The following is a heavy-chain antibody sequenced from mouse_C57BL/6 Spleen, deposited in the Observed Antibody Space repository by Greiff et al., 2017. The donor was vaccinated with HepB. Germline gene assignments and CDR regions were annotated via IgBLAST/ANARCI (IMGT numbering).Heavy chain of an antibody. D-gene: IGHD1-1*01. CDR3: ARGGTTLGGFYFDY. Sequence: QVQLQQPGAELVRPGSSVKLSCKASGYTFTSYWMQWVKQRHIQVLEWIGNIDTSDSETHYNQKFKEKATLAVDKSSSTAYMQLSSLTSEDSAVYDWARGGTTLGGFYFDYWGQGTTLTVSS. CDR1: GYTFTSYW. CDR2: IDTSDSET. V-gene: IGHV1-52*01. J-gene: IGHJ2*01.